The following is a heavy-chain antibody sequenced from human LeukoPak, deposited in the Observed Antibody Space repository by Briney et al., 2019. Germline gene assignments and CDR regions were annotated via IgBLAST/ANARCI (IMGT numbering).Heavy chain of an antibody. J-gene: IGHJ4*02. D-gene: IGHD5-24*01. CDR1: GFTFSSSV. CDR3: AKREARSFEY. CDR2: FSSSTGNT. V-gene: IGHV3-23*01. Sequence: GGSLRLSCVASGFTFSSSVMSWVRQAPGKGLERVSTFSSSTGNTYYADSVKGRFTISRDNSKNTLYLQMNSLRAEDTAVYYCAKREARSFEYWGQGTLVTVSS.